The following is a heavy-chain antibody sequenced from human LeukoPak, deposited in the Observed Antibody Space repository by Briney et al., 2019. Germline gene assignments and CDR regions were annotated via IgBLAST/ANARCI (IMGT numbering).Heavy chain of an antibody. Sequence: ASVKVSCKASGYTFTSYDINWVRQATGQGLEWMGWMNPNGGNTGYAQKFQGRVTMTRNTSISTAYMELSSLRSEDTAVYYCARGRLWFGELLSFADVWGQGTTVTVSS. CDR1: GYTFTSYD. CDR3: ARGRLWFGELLSFADV. CDR2: MNPNGGNT. J-gene: IGHJ6*02. D-gene: IGHD3-10*01. V-gene: IGHV1-8*01.